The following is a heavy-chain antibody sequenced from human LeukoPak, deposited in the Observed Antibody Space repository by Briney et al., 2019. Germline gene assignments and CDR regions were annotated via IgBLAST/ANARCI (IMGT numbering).Heavy chain of an antibody. Sequence: VQPGRSLTLSCAASXFTFSSFGMHWVRQAPGKGVGSLAGIWYDASNKYYADSVKGRFTISRDNSKNTLYLQMNSLRDDDTAVYYCVRGVGVSRFNYFDPWGQGTLVTVSS. CDR3: VRGVGVSRFNYFDP. CDR1: XFTFSSFG. D-gene: IGHD5-24*01. CDR2: IWYDASNK. J-gene: IGHJ5*02. V-gene: IGHV3-33*01.